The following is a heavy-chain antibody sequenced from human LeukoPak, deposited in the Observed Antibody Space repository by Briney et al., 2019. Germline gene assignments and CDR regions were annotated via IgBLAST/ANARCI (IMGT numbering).Heavy chain of an antibody. CDR3: ARATYSSGWQKWDAFDI. J-gene: IGHJ3*02. Sequence: YPSETLSLTCGVSGGSFSAYYWSWLRQAPGKGLEWLGEIVHSGDTQYNPSLKSRLTISLDKSKNQFSLRLTSVTAAETAMYFCARATYSSGWQKWDAFDIWGQGTMVRVSS. CDR2: IVHSGDT. V-gene: IGHV4-34*12. CDR1: GGSFSAYY. D-gene: IGHD3-22*01.